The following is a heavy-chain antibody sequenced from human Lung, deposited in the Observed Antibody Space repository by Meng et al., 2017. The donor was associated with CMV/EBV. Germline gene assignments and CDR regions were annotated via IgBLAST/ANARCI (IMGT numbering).Heavy chain of an antibody. J-gene: IGHJ4*02. Sequence: LSCAASGFSFSSAWVRWVRQDPGKGVEWVGRIKSKTDGGTTDYAAPVKGRFTISRDDSKNTLYLQMNSLKTEDTAVYYCTTEKLWPDYWGQGTLVTVSS. D-gene: IGHD3-10*01. CDR1: GFSFSSAW. CDR3: TTEKLWPDY. V-gene: IGHV3-15*01. CDR2: IKSKTDGGTT.